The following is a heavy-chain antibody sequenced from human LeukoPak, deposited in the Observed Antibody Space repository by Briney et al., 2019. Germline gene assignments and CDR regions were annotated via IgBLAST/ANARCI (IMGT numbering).Heavy chain of an antibody. V-gene: IGHV3-48*03. Sequence: GGSLRLSCAASGFTFSSYEMIWVRQAPGKGLEWISYISSSSGNTIYYADSVTGRFTISRDNAKSSLYLQMNSLRAEDTAVYYCAREGSYYFDYWGQGILVTVSS. J-gene: IGHJ4*02. CDR2: ISSSSGNTI. D-gene: IGHD3-10*01. CDR1: GFTFSSYE. CDR3: AREGSYYFDY.